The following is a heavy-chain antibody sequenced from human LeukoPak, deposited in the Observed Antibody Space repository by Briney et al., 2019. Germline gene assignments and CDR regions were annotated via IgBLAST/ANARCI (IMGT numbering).Heavy chain of an antibody. CDR2: INPSGGLT. CDR3: TRGGWELLHGPLKYFDY. CDR1: GYTFTTYY. V-gene: IGHV1-46*03. J-gene: IGHJ4*02. Sequence: GASVKVSCKASGYTFTTYYIHWVRQAPGQGREWMGMINPSGGLTIYAQKFRGRVTMTRDTSTSTVYMELSSLRSEDTAVYYCTRGGWELLHGPLKYFDYWGQGTLVTVSS. D-gene: IGHD1-26*01.